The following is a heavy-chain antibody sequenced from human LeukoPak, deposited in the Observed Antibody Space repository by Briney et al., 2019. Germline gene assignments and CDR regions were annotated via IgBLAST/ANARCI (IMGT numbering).Heavy chain of an antibody. V-gene: IGHV4-34*01. D-gene: IGHD6-6*01. Sequence: SETLSLTCAVYGGSFSGYYWSWIRQPPGKGLEWIGAINHSGSTNYNPSLKSRVTISVDTSENQFSLKLSSVTAADTAVYYCARSIAARFWGQGTLVTVSS. J-gene: IGHJ4*02. CDR3: ARSIAARF. CDR2: INHSGST. CDR1: GGSFSGYY.